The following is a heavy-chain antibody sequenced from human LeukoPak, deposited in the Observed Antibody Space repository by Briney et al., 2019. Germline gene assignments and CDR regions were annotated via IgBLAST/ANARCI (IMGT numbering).Heavy chain of an antibody. V-gene: IGHV1-2*02. D-gene: IGHD2-15*01. CDR1: GYTFTAYY. CDR3: ARGVGSSWLDP. Sequence: ASVKVSCKASGYTFTAYYIDWVRQAPGQGLEWMGWMDPVSGGTNYAQRFQGRVTMTRDSSISTAYMQLSSLRSDDTADTAVYYCARGVGSSWLDPWGQGTLVTVSS. J-gene: IGHJ5*02. CDR2: MDPVSGGT.